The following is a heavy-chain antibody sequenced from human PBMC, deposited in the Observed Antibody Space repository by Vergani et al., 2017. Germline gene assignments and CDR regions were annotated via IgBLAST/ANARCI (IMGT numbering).Heavy chain of an antibody. CDR1: GFTFSGSA. V-gene: IGHV3-23*04. D-gene: IGHD2/OR15-2a*01. Sequence: EVQLVESGGGLVQPGGSLTLSCAASGFTFSGSAMSWVRQTSGKGLEWVSAISGHGDRTYYADSVKGRFTISRDNSKNTVYLQMNSLKAEDRATYYCAREERSNTSPFVGDWGQGTLVTV. CDR2: ISGHGDRT. CDR3: AREERSNTSPFVGD. J-gene: IGHJ4*02.